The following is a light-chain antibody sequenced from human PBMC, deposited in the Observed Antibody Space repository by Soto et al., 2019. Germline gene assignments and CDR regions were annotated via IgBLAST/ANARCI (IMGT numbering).Light chain of an antibody. V-gene: IGLV2-14*01. J-gene: IGLJ1*01. Sequence: SVLTQPASVSGSPGQSITISCTGTSSDVGTRNFVSWYQQHPGKAPKLMIYQVTNRPSGVSNRFSGSKSGNTASLTISGLQAEDEADYYCSSYTDSTNYVFGTGTKVTVL. CDR2: QVT. CDR3: SSYTDSTNYV. CDR1: SSDVGTRNF.